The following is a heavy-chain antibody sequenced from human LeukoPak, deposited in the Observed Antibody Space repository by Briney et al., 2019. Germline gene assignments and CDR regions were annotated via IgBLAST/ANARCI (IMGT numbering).Heavy chain of an antibody. Sequence: SVKVSCKASGGTFSSYAISWVRQAPGQGLEWMGRIIPILGIANYAQKFQGRVTITADKSTSTAYMELSSLRSEDTAVYYCAREGAGDAVFGVVLMGTPDYWGQGTLVTVSS. CDR3: AREGAGDAVFGVVLMGTPDY. V-gene: IGHV1-69*04. CDR2: IIPILGIA. CDR1: GGTFSSYA. D-gene: IGHD3-3*01. J-gene: IGHJ4*02.